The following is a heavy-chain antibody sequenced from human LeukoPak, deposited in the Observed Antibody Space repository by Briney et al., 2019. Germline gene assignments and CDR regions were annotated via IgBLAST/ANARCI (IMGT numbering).Heavy chain of an antibody. Sequence: GGSLRLSCAASGFTFSSYGMHWVRQAPGKGLEWVAFIRYDGSNKYYADSVKGRFTISRDNSKNTLYLQMNSLRAEDTAVYYCAKVPLSGLGVDIIDYWGQGTLVTVSS. CDR2: IRYDGSNK. CDR1: GFTFSSYG. V-gene: IGHV3-30*02. CDR3: AKVPLSGLGVDIIDY. D-gene: IGHD1-26*01. J-gene: IGHJ4*02.